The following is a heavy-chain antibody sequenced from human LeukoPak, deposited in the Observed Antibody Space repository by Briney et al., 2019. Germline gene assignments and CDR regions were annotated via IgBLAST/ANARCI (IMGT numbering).Heavy chain of an antibody. D-gene: IGHD4-11*01. V-gene: IGHV4-38-2*01. CDR3: ARHMVAASSNYDPNY. Sequence: SETLSLTCAVSGYSISSGFYWGWIRQAPGKGLEWIGSIYHSGSTYYNPSLKSRVTISPDTSKNQFSLKLSCVTAADTAVYYCARHMVAASSNYDPNYWGQGTLVTVSS. CDR1: GYSISSGFY. CDR2: IYHSGST. J-gene: IGHJ4*02.